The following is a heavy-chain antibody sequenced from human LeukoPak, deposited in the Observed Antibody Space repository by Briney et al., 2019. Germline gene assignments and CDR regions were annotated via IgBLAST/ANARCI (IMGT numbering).Heavy chain of an antibody. D-gene: IGHD6-13*01. CDR2: SNTNSGNP. Sequence: ASVKVCCKASGSTFTSYAMNWVRQAPGQALEWIGWSNTNSGNPTSAQGFTGRFVFSVDTSVSTAYLQSSSLKAEDTAVYYCARDKFTYAAAAGFSWFDPWGQGTLVTVSS. CDR3: ARDKFTYAAAAGFSWFDP. V-gene: IGHV7-4-1*02. J-gene: IGHJ5*02. CDR1: GSTFTSYA.